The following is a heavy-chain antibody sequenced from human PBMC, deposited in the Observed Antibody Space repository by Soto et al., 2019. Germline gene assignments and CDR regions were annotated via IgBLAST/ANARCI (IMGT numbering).Heavy chain of an antibody. Sequence: ASVKVSCKASGYTFTSYGISWVRQAPGQGLEWMGWISAYNGNTNYARKLQGRVTMTTDTSTSTAYMELRSLSSDDTAVYYCARESPAYPNCFDPWGQGTLVTVSS. J-gene: IGHJ5*02. CDR2: ISAYNGNT. CDR3: ARESPAYPNCFDP. CDR1: GYTFTSYG. D-gene: IGHD2-21*01. V-gene: IGHV1-18*01.